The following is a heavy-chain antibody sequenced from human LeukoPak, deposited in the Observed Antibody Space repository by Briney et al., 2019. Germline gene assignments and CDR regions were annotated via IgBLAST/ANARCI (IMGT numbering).Heavy chain of an antibody. Sequence: SETLSLTCTVSGVSLSSYYWSWIRQPAGQGLEWIGGIYASGSTNYNPSLKSRVTMSVDTSKNQFSLKLSSVPAADTAVYYCARELYSSSWPAYIWFDPWGQGTLLTVSS. D-gene: IGHD6-13*01. J-gene: IGHJ5*02. CDR2: IYASGST. V-gene: IGHV4-4*07. CDR3: ARELYSSSWPAYIWFDP. CDR1: GVSLSSYY.